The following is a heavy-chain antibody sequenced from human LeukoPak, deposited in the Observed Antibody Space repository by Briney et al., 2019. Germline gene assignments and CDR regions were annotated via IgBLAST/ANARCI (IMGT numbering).Heavy chain of an antibody. D-gene: IGHD7-27*01. CDR3: AKDSGNWGTNFDY. Sequence: GGSLRLSCAASGFTFRSYGMSWVRQAPGKGLERVSAIAGSGATTNYADSVKGRFTISRDNSKSTLFLQMNSLRVEDTAVYYCAKDSGNWGTNFDYWGQGSLVTVSS. CDR2: IAGSGATT. V-gene: IGHV3-23*01. J-gene: IGHJ4*02. CDR1: GFTFRSYG.